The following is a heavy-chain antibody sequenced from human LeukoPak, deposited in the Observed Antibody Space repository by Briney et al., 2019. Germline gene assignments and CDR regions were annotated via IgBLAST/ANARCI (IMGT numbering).Heavy chain of an antibody. CDR2: INPDSGGT. Sequence: ASVKVSCKTSGYTFTGYYMHWVRRAPGQGLEWMGWINPDSGGTNYAQKFQGRVTMTRDTSISTAYMELSRLRSDDTAMYYCARGSIVVVLAATPLDSWGQGTLVTVSS. J-gene: IGHJ4*02. CDR1: GYTFTGYY. V-gene: IGHV1-2*02. CDR3: ARGSIVVVLAATPLDS. D-gene: IGHD2-15*01.